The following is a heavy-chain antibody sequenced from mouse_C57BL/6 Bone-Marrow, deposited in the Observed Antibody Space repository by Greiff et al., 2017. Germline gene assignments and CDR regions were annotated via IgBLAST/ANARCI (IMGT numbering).Heavy chain of an antibody. V-gene: IGHV2-2*01. CDR2: IWSGGST. Sequence: VQLQQSGPGLVQPSQSLSITCTVSGFSLTSYGVHWVRQSPGKGLEWLGEIWSGGSTDNNAAFISRLSISKDNSKSQVFFKMNSLQADDTAIYYCARSGLFWYFDVWGTGTTVTVSS. D-gene: IGHD6-5*01. J-gene: IGHJ1*03. CDR3: ARSGLFWYFDV. CDR1: GFSLTSYG.